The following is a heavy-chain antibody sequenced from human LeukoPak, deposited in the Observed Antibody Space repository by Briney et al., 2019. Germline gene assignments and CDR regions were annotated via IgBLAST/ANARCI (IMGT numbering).Heavy chain of an antibody. D-gene: IGHD6-13*01. Sequence: SETLSLTCTVSGGSLCSEHWRWLRPPPEKGLEWFGYVSYRGTTNYNPSVESRVTISVDTSKNHFSLKLTSVTAADTAVYYCARGYPYGSNWSIFDLWGQGALVTVSS. CDR3: ARGYPYGSNWSIFDL. J-gene: IGHJ4*02. CDR1: GGSLCSEH. CDR2: VSYRGTT. V-gene: IGHV4-59*01.